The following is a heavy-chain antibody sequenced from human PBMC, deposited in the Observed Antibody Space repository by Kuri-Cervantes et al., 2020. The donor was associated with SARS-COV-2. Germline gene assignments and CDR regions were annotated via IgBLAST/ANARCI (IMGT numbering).Heavy chain of an antibody. CDR2: IYHSGST. CDR3: ARRINYWWFDP. J-gene: IGHJ5*02. CDR1: GGSISGGPPP. D-gene: IGHD4-11*01. V-gene: IGHV4-30-2*01. Sequence: SETLSLTCAVSGGSISGGPPPRSPIRQPPGKGLEWIGYIYHSGSTYYNPTLKSRVTISVDRSKNQFSLKLSSVTAADTAVYYCARRINYWWFDPWGQGTLVTVSS.